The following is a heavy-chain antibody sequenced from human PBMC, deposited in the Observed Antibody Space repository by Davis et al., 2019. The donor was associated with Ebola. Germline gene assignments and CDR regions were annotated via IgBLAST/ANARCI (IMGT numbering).Heavy chain of an antibody. CDR3: TRAEDDMITFGEVVAKGS. J-gene: IGHJ5*02. Sequence: GESLKISCTTSGFTFGDYAMSWLRQAPGKGLEWVGFIRSNTYGGTTDYAASVRGRFTISRDDSKSIAYLQMNSLKTEDTAVYYCTRAEDDMITFGEVVAKGSWGQGTLVTVSS. CDR2: IRSNTYGGTT. D-gene: IGHD3-16*02. CDR1: GFTFGDYA. V-gene: IGHV3-49*03.